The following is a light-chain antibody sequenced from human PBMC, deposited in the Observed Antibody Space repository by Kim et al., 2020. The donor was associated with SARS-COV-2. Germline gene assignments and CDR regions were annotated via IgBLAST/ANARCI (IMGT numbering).Light chain of an antibody. CDR1: SSDVGGNNY. Sequence: GQSVTMSCTGTSSDVGGNNYVSWYQQHPGKAPKFMIYEVSKRPSGVPDRFSGSKSGNTASLTVSGLQAEDEADYYCSSYAGSNNWVFGGGTKLTVL. CDR2: EVS. J-gene: IGLJ3*02. CDR3: SSYAGSNNWV. V-gene: IGLV2-8*01.